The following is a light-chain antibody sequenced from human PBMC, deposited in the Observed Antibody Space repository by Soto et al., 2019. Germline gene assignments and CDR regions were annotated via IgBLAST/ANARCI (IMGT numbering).Light chain of an antibody. CDR2: DAS. J-gene: IGKJ5*01. V-gene: IGKV3-11*01. CDR3: QQRSNWIT. Sequence: EIVMTKSPVNLSLSPGERATLSCRASQSVSSYLAWYQQKPGQAPRLLIYDASNRATGIPARFSGSGSGTDFTLTISSLEPEDFAVYYCQQRSNWITFGQGTRLEIK. CDR1: QSVSSY.